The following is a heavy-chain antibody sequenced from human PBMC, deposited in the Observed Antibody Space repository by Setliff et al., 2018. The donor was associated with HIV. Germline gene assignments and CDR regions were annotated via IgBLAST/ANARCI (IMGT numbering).Heavy chain of an antibody. CDR3: ARSRGNYDSSGYYRWDIFDS. Sequence: PSETLSLTCTVSGDSVSSGSYYWSWIRQPPGKGLEWIGYIYYSGTTNYNPSLKSRVTISADTSKNQFSLKLSSVTAADTAVYYCARSRGNYDSSGYYRWDIFDSWGQGTLVTVSS. J-gene: IGHJ4*02. V-gene: IGHV4-61*01. D-gene: IGHD3-22*01. CDR1: GDSVSSGSYY. CDR2: IYYSGTT.